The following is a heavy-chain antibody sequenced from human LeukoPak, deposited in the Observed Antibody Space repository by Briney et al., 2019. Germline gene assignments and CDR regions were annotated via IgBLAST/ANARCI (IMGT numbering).Heavy chain of an antibody. V-gene: IGHV1-46*03. D-gene: IGHD3-3*01. Sequence: ASVKVSCKASGYTFTSYYMHWVRQAPGQGLEWMGIINPSGGSTSYAQKFQGRVTMTRDTSTSTVYMELSSLRSGDTAVYYCARAFSLNWFDPWGQGTLVTVSS. J-gene: IGHJ5*02. CDR1: GYTFTSYY. CDR3: ARAFSLNWFDP. CDR2: INPSGGST.